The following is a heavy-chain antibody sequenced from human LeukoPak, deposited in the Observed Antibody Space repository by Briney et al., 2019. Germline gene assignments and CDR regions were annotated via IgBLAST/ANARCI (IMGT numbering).Heavy chain of an antibody. V-gene: IGHV4-39*07. CDR1: GGSISSSDYY. CDR2: IYYTGSS. Sequence: SETLSLTCTVSGGSISSSDYYWGWIRQPPGKGLEWIGNIYYTGSSSYNSSLKSRVTNSVDTSKNQFSLQLSSVTAADTAVYYCARENYCTNGVCWAFDPWGQGTLVTVSS. J-gene: IGHJ5*02. D-gene: IGHD2-8*01. CDR3: ARENYCTNGVCWAFDP.